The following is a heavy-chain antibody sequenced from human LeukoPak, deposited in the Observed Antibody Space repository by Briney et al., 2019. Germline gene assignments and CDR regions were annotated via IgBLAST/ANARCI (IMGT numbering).Heavy chain of an antibody. CDR2: ISSSRSTI. D-gene: IGHD6-13*01. Sequence: GGSLRLSCAASGFTFSSYGMNWVRQAPGKGLEWASYISSSRSTILYADSVKGRFTISRDNAKNSLYLQMNSLRAEDTAVYYCTTFTAAGTPRYFDYWGQGTLVTVSS. CDR1: GFTFSSYG. CDR3: TTFTAAGTPRYFDY. J-gene: IGHJ4*02. V-gene: IGHV3-48*04.